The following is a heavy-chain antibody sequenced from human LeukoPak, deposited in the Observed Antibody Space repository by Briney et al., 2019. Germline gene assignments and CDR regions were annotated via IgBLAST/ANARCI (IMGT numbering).Heavy chain of an antibody. J-gene: IGHJ4*02. CDR2: ITGGSTKI. D-gene: IGHD2/OR15-2a*01. CDR1: EFTFSSYS. CDR3: ARGFYAIVDVDY. V-gene: IGHV3-21*01. Sequence: KPGGSLRLSCAASEFTFSSYSMIWVRQAPGKGLEWVSSITGGSTKIYYADSVKGRFTISRDNAKNSLYLQMNSLRAEDTAVYYCARGFYAIVDVDYWGQGTLVTVSS.